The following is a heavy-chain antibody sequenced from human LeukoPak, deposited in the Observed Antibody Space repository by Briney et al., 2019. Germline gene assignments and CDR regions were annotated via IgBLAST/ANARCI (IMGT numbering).Heavy chain of an antibody. V-gene: IGHV4-34*01. CDR3: ARGLKWELKGWFDP. CDR2: INRSGST. CDR1: GGSFSGYY. Sequence: SETLSLTCAVYGGSFSGYYWSWIRQPPGKGLEWIGEINRSGSTNYNPSLKSRVTISVDTSKNQFSLKLSSVTAADTAVYYCARGLKWELKGWFDPWGQGTLVTVSS. J-gene: IGHJ5*02. D-gene: IGHD1-26*01.